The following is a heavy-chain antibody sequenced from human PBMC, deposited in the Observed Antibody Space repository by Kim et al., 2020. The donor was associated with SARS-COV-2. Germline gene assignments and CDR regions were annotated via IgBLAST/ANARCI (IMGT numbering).Heavy chain of an antibody. CDR1: GFTFSGSP. J-gene: IGHJ3*02. V-gene: IGHV3-73*01. CDR3: TSITCTSFVYCFAFD. CDR2: IRSRGSSSST. Sequence: GGSLRLSCAASGFTFSGSPMHWVRQAPGKGLEWVCPIRSRGSSSSTSYAATVQCTITIARDDSTSTAHMNMHRLKTEDTAVCYCTSITCTSFVYCFAFD. D-gene: IGHD2-8*02.